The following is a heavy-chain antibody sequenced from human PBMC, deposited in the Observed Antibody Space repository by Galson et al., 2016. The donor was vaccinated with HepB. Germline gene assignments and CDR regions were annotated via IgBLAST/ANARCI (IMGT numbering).Heavy chain of an antibody. J-gene: IGHJ4*02. D-gene: IGHD4/OR15-4a*01. CDR3: GKDISFDYGDSTPYLDH. CDR2: VSRDGGST. Sequence: SLRLSCAATGFIFGDYAMHWVRHPPGKGLEWVALVSRDGGSTYYASSVKGRFTVSRDNSKNSLLLQMNSLTTEDTAVYYCGKDISFDYGDSTPYLDHWGQGTLVTVSS. V-gene: IGHV3-43*02. CDR1: GFIFGDYA.